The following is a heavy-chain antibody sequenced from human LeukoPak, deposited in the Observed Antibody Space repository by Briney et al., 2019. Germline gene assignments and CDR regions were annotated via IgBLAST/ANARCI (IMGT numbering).Heavy chain of an antibody. Sequence: SVKVSCKASGGTFSSYAISWVRQAPGQGLEWMGGIIPIFGTANYAQKSQGRVTITADESTSTAYMELSSLRSEDTAVYYCARGLDCSSTSCYWGYWGQGTLVTVSS. D-gene: IGHD2-2*01. CDR3: ARGLDCSSTSCYWGY. V-gene: IGHV1-69*13. CDR1: GGTFSSYA. J-gene: IGHJ4*02. CDR2: IIPIFGTA.